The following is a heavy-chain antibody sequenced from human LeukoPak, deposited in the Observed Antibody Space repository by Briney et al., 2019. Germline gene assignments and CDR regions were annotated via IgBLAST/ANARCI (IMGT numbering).Heavy chain of an antibody. J-gene: IGHJ4*02. Sequence: GWCLRLSCAASVFRFSDFAMSWVRLAPGTGLECVSVISDSGGGTYSAESVKARFSISRDNSKNTLYVQTDSLTADDTAVYYCAKGHSDFGTGFDLWGQGTLVTVS. CDR3: AKGHSDFGTGFDL. CDR2: ISDSGGGT. V-gene: IGHV3-23*01. CDR1: VFRFSDFA. D-gene: IGHD4-17*01.